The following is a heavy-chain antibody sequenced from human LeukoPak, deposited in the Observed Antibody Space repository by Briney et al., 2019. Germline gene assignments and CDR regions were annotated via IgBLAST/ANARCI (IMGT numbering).Heavy chain of an antibody. CDR1: GFTFSSYW. J-gene: IGHJ6*03. CDR3: AKTARGVRIYYYYYMDV. D-gene: IGHD3-10*01. Sequence: GGSLRLSCAASGFTFSSYWMSWVRQAPGKGLEWVANIKQDGSEKYYVDSVKGRFTISRDNAKNSLYLQMNSLRAEDTAVYYCAKTARGVRIYYYYYMDVWGKGTTVTISS. V-gene: IGHV3-7*01. CDR2: IKQDGSEK.